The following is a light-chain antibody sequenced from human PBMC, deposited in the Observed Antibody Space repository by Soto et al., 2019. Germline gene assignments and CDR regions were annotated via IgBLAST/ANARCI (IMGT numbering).Light chain of an antibody. V-gene: IGKV4-1*01. CDR1: QSVLYSPNNKSY. Sequence: DIVMTQSPDSLAVSLGERATINCKSSQSVLYSPNNKSYLAWYQQKPGQPPKLLIYWASTRESGVPDRFGGSGSGTDFTLTITSLQAEDVAGYYCQQYYSIPITFGQGTRLEIK. J-gene: IGKJ5*01. CDR3: QQYYSIPIT. CDR2: WAS.